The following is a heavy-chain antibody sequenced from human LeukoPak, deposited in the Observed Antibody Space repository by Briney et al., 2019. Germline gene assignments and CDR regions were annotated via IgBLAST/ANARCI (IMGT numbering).Heavy chain of an antibody. CDR1: GGSISSGSYY. Sequence: SETLSLTCTVSGGSISSGSYYWSWIRQPAGKGLEWIGRIYTSGSTNYNPSLKSRVTISVDTSKNQFSLKLSSVTAADTAVYYCAGDRGYSSGWPYYYYYMDVWGKGTTVTVSS. CDR3: AGDRGYSSGWPYYYYYMDV. CDR2: IYTSGST. D-gene: IGHD6-19*01. J-gene: IGHJ6*03. V-gene: IGHV4-61*02.